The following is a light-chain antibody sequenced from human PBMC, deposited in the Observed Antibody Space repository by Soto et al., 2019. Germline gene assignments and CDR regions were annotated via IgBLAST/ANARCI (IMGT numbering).Light chain of an antibody. CDR1: QSVSTN. Sequence: EIVMTQSPATLSVFPGERATLSCRASQSVSTNLAWYQQKPGQAPRLLIYGASARATGIPARFSGSGSGTEFTLPISGLQSEDFAVYYCHQYNNWPPYTFGQGTKLEIK. J-gene: IGKJ2*01. CDR3: HQYNNWPPYT. V-gene: IGKV3-15*01. CDR2: GAS.